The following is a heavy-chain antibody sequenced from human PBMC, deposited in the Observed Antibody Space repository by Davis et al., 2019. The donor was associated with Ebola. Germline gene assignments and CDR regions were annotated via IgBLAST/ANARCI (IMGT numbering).Heavy chain of an antibody. CDR2: INPSGGST. V-gene: IGHV1-46*03. D-gene: IGHD1-26*01. Sequence: ASVKVSCKASGYTFTGYYIHWVRQAPGQGLEWMGIINPSGGSTSYAQKFQGRVTMTRETSTSTVYMELSSLRSEDTAVYYCARGVGATPYGMDVWGQGTTVTVSS. CDR1: GYTFTGYY. CDR3: ARGVGATPYGMDV. J-gene: IGHJ6*02.